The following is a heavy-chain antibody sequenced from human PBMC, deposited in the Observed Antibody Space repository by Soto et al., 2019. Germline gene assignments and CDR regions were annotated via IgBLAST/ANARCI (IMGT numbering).Heavy chain of an antibody. Sequence: SGKASGYTFTNYGISWVRQAPGQGLEWMGWINTYNGNTNHAQKLQGRVTMTTDTSTSTAYMELRSLRSDDTAVYYCARGVGSGTYYNQYNWFDPWGQGTLVNVSS. V-gene: IGHV1-18*01. CDR1: GYTFTNYG. D-gene: IGHD3-10*01. J-gene: IGHJ5*02. CDR3: ARGVGSGTYYNQYNWFDP. CDR2: INTYNGNT.